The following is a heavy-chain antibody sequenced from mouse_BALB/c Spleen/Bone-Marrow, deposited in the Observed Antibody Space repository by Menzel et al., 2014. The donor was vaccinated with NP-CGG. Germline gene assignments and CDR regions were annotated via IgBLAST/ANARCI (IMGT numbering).Heavy chain of an antibody. D-gene: IGHD2-3*01. Sequence: VMLVESGPGLVAPSQNLSITCTVSGFSLSRYNIHWIRQPPGKGLEWLGMIWGGGGTDHNSALKSRLRISKDNSKRQIFLKSNSLQIDDTAMYYCARKDGGYYVMDYWGQGTSVTVSS. CDR3: ARKDGGYYVMDY. J-gene: IGHJ4*01. V-gene: IGHV2-6-4*01. CDR2: IWGGGGT. CDR1: GFSLSRYN.